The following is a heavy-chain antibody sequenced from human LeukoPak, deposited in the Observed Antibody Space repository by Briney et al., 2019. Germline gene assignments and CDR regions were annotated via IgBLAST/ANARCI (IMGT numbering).Heavy chain of an antibody. J-gene: IGHJ4*02. Sequence: ASVKVSCKASGYTFTSYAISWVRQAPGQGLEWMGGIIPIFGTANYAQKFQGRVTITADESTSTAYMELSSLRSEDTAVYYCAGQNIYYYDSSGYLPGYWGQGTLVTVSS. CDR2: IIPIFGTA. D-gene: IGHD3-22*01. CDR1: GYTFTSYA. CDR3: AGQNIYYYDSSGYLPGY. V-gene: IGHV1-69*13.